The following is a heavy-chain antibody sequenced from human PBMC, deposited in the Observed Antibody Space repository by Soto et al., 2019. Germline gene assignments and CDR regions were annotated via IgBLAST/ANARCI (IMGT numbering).Heavy chain of an antibody. CDR1: GFTFSSYA. D-gene: IGHD3-16*01. V-gene: IGHV3-23*01. CDR2: MSGSGVST. Sequence: EVQLLESGGGLVQPGGSLRLSCAASGFTFSSYAMSWVRQAPGKGLEWVSAMSGSGVSTYYADSVKGRFTISRDNSKNKLYLQMNSLRAEDTAVYYCAKGSRVMGGNWFDPWGQGTLVTVSS. J-gene: IGHJ5*02. CDR3: AKGSRVMGGNWFDP.